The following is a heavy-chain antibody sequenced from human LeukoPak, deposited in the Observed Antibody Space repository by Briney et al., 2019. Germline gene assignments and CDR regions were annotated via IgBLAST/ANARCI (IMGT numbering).Heavy chain of an antibody. V-gene: IGHV1-18*01. J-gene: IGHJ5*02. Sequence: ASVKVSCKASGYTFTSYGISWVRQAPGQGLEWMGWISAYNGNTNYAQKLQGRVTMTTDTSTSIAYMELRSLRSDDTAVYYCARIPSCKSSGGSCYVQVHWFDPWGQGTLVTVSP. CDR2: ISAYNGNT. D-gene: IGHD2-15*01. CDR3: ARIPSCKSSGGSCYVQVHWFDP. CDR1: GYTFTSYG.